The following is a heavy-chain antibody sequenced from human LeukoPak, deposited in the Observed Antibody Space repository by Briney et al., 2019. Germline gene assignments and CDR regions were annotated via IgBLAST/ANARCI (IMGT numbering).Heavy chain of an antibody. V-gene: IGHV3-7*01. J-gene: IGHJ6*02. CDR2: INPSGSET. CDR1: GFTLSNHW. CDR3: ARGHYGLDV. Sequence: GWSLRLSCAASGFTLSNHWLTWVRQAPGKRPQWVAHINPSGSETAFLDSVRGRFTISRDSSKNSLYLQVNTLRVEDTAVYHCARGHYGLDVWGQGTTVTVSS.